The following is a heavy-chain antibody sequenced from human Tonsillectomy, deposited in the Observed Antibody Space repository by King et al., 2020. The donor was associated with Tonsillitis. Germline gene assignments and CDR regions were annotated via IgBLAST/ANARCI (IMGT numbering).Heavy chain of an antibody. CDR1: GFTFSSYG. D-gene: IGHD1-26*01. CDR2: IWYDGSNK. CDR3: ARDSGSLDY. V-gene: IGHV3-33*01. J-gene: IGHJ4*02. Sequence: VQLVESGGGVVQPGRSLRLSCAASGFTFSSYGMHWVRQAPGKGLEGVAVIWYDGSNKYYADSVKGRFTISRDNSKNTLYLQMNSLRAEDTAVYYCARDSGSLDYWGQGTLVTVSS.